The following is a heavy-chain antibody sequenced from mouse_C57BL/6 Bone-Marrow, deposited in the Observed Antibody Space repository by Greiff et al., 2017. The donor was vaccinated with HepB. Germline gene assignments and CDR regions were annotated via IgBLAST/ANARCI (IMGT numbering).Heavy chain of an antibody. CDR2: IDPSDSYT. J-gene: IGHJ1*03. CDR3: ARYYWYFDV. V-gene: IGHV1-69*01. CDR1: GYTFTSYW. Sequence: QVQLQQPGAELVMPGASVKLSCKASGYTFTSYWMHWVKQRPGQGLEWIGEIDPSDSYTNYNRKFKGKSTLTVDKSSSTAYMQLSSLTSEDSAVYYCARYYWYFDVWGTGTTVTVSS.